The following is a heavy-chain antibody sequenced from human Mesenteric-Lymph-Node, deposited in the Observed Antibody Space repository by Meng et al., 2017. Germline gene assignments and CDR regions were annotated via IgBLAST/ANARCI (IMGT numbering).Heavy chain of an antibody. D-gene: IGHD3-10*01. CDR1: GGTFSSYA. J-gene: IGHJ4*02. CDR3: AINYYGSGSYFDY. Sequence: GRGVRAGGEVRRPGSSGKVSCKASGGTFSSYAISWVRQASGQGLEWMGGIIPIFGTANYAQKFQGRVTITADKSTSTAYMELSSLRSEDTAVYYCAINYYGSGSYFDYWGQGTLVTVSS. CDR2: IIPIFGTA. V-gene: IGHV1-69*06.